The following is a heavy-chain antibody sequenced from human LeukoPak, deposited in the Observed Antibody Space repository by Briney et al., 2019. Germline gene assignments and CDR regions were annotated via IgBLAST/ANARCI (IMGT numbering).Heavy chain of an antibody. CDR2: ISGSGGRT. V-gene: IGHV3-23*01. CDR3: AKAKKQWLLDY. D-gene: IGHD6-19*01. J-gene: IGHJ4*02. Sequence: GGSLRLSCAASGVTFSSDAMSWVREAPGKGVEGGSAISGSGGRTYYADSVKGGLTISRDNSKTTLYLQMNSLRAEDTAVYYCAKAKKQWLLDYWGQGTLVTVSS. CDR1: GVTFSSDA.